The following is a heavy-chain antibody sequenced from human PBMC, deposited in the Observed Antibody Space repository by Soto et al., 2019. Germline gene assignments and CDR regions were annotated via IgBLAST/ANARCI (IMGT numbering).Heavy chain of an antibody. CDR1: GGSISSSSYY. CDR3: ARELLGRSWFDP. D-gene: IGHD1-26*01. CDR2: IYYSGST. V-gene: IGHV4-39*01. Sequence: SETLSLTCTVSGGSISSSSYYWGWIRQPPGKGLEWIGSIYYSGSTYYNPSLKSRVTISVDTSKNQFSLKLSSVTAADTAVYYCARELLGRSWFDPWGQGTLVTVSS. J-gene: IGHJ5*02.